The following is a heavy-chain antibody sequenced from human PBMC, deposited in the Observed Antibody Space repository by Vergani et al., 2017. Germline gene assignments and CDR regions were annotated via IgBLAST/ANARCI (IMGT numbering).Heavy chain of an antibody. Sequence: QITLKESGPTLVKPTQTLTLTCTFSGFSLNTRGLSVAWIRQPPGKARDWLALIYWNDDQHYRPSLNNRVTITKDTSKNQVVLTMTNMDYVDTGTYYCVYRKAECGTTGGFSPFYYYYYMDVWGKGTTVTVSS. J-gene: IGHJ6*03. D-gene: IGHD1-7*01. CDR1: GFSLNTRGLS. V-gene: IGHV2-5*04. CDR3: VYRKAECGTTGGFSPFYYYYYMDV. CDR2: IYWNDDQ.